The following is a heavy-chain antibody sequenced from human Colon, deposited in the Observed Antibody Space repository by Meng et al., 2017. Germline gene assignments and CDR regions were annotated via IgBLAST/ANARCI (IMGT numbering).Heavy chain of an antibody. Sequence: QQSGPGLGKPPGPRPLSFIVSSGSFSSSNWWTWVRQPPGKGLEWIGEIYHSGNTNYNPSLKSRVTISVDKSKNQFSLKLNSVTAADTAVYFCARRAPLWFGELASFDSWGQGTLVTVSS. CDR3: ARRAPLWFGELASFDS. D-gene: IGHD3-10*01. V-gene: IGHV4-4*01. CDR1: SGSFSSSNW. CDR2: IYHSGNT. J-gene: IGHJ4*02.